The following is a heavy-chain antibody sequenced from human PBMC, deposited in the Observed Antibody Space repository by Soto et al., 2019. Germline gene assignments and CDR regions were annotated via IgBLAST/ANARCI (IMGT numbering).Heavy chain of an antibody. CDR3: ATFTTSGAPQGGLAV. Sequence: PGESLKISCQGSGFSFHNNWIAWVRHMPGKGLEWMGIIYPGDADTRYSPSLQGQVTFSADKSVSSAYLQWSSLKASDTAMYYCATFTTSGAPQGGLAVWGQGTPVTLSS. D-gene: IGHD3-22*01. V-gene: IGHV5-51*01. CDR1: GFSFHNNW. CDR2: IYPGDADT. J-gene: IGHJ6*02.